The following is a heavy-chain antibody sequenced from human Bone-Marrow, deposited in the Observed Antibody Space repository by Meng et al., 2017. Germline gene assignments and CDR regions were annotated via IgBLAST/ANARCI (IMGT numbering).Heavy chain of an antibody. D-gene: IGHD6-19*01. CDR1: GGSVSSSTAY. J-gene: IGHJ6*02. Sequence: GSLRLSCDVSGGSVSSSTAYWGWIRQPPGKGLEWIGNIFYSGITSYNPSLKSRVTISVDTSKNQFSLKLSSVTAADTAVYYCARVLENSSGWYTDYYYGMDVWGQGTTVTVSS. CDR3: ARVLENSSGWYTDYYYGMDV. CDR2: IFYSGIT. V-gene: IGHV4-39*07.